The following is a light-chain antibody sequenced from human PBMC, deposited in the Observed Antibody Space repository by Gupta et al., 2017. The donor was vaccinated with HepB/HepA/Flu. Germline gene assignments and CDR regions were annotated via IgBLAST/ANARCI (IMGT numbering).Light chain of an antibody. J-gene: IGKJ2*01. CDR1: QSVLYSSNNKNY. Sequence: IVMTQSPDSLAVSPGERATINCKSSQSVLYSSNNKNYLAWYQQKPGQPPKLLIYWASTRESGVPDRFSGSGSGTDFTLTISSLQAEDVAVYYCQQYYSTPYTFGQGTKLEIK. CDR2: WAS. CDR3: QQYYSTPYT. V-gene: IGKV4-1*01.